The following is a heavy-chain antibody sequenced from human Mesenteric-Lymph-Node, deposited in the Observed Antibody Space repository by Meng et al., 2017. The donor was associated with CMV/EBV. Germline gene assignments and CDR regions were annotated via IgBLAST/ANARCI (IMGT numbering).Heavy chain of an antibody. V-gene: IGHV4-61*01. D-gene: IGHD3-10*02. CDR3: AREGGAAPMFNWFDP. CDR1: GGSVSSGSYY. Sequence: GSLRLSCTVSGGSVSSGSYYWSWIRQPPGKGLEWIGYIHYSGTTNYNPSLKNRVTISVDTSKNQFSLKLSPVTAADTAVYYCAREGGAAPMFNWFDPWGQGTLVTVSS. J-gene: IGHJ5*02. CDR2: IHYSGTT.